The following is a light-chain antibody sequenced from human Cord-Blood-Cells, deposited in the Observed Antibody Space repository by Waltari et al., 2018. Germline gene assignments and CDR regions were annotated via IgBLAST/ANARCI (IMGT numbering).Light chain of an antibody. CDR3: QQSYSTPYS. Sequence: DIQMTKSPSSLSASVGDRVTITCRASQSISSYLNWYQQKPGKAPKLLIYAASSLQSGVPSRFRGSGSGTDFTLTISSLQPEDFATYDCQQSYSTPYSFGQWTKLESK. J-gene: IGKJ2*03. CDR1: QSISSY. CDR2: AAS. V-gene: IGKV1-39*01.